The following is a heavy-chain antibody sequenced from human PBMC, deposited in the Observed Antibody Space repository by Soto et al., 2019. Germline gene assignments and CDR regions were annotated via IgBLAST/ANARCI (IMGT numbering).Heavy chain of an antibody. J-gene: IGHJ3*02. Sequence: QVQLQESGPGLVKPSETLSLTCTVSGGSIRSYYWSWIRQPPGKGLEWIGYIFYSGSTDNNPSLNSRVTMSVDTSRNQFSLKLSSVTPADTAIYYCARTLAAHDAFDIWGQGTMVAVSS. CDR2: IFYSGST. CDR3: ARTLAAHDAFDI. D-gene: IGHD6-13*01. CDR1: GGSIRSYY. V-gene: IGHV4-59*01.